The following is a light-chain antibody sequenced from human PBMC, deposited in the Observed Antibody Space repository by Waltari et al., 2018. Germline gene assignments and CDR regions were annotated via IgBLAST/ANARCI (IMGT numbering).Light chain of an antibody. Sequence: IVLTQSPGTLSLSPGERVTLSCRASQSVSRSLAWYQQKPGQAPKLLIYGASTRATGIPERFTGSGSGTDFSLTISSLEPEDXXIYFCQHYVRLPATFGQGTKVEIK. CDR3: QHYVRLPAT. J-gene: IGKJ1*01. CDR2: GAS. V-gene: IGKV3-20*01. CDR1: QSVSRS.